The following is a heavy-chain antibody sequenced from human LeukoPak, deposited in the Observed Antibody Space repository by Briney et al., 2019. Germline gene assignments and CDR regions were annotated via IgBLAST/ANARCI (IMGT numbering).Heavy chain of an antibody. CDR3: ARGDYGDYLVDY. Sequence: PGRSLRLSCAASGFTFSSYGMHWVRQAPGKGLEWVAVIWYDGSNKYYADSVKGRFTISRDNSKNTLYLQMNSLRAEDTAVYYCARGDYGDYLVDYWGQGTLVTVSS. J-gene: IGHJ4*02. CDR1: GFTFSSYG. CDR2: IWYDGSNK. V-gene: IGHV3-33*01. D-gene: IGHD4-17*01.